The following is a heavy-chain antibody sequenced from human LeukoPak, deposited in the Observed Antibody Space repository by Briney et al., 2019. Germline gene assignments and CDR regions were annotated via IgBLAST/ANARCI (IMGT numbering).Heavy chain of an antibody. D-gene: IGHD2-21*02. Sequence: ASVKVSCTASGYTFTGYYIHWVRQAPGQGLEWMGWINPNSGGTNYAQKFQGRVTMTRDTSISTAYMELSRLRSDDTAVYYCARGGAPYTSDCSDCCGQGTLVTVSS. CDR3: ARGGAPYTSDCSDC. V-gene: IGHV1-2*02. CDR1: GYTFTGYY. CDR2: INPNSGGT. J-gene: IGHJ4*02.